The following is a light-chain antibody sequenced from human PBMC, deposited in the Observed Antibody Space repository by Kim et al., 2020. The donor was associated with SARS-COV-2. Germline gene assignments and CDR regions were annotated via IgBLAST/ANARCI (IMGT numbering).Light chain of an antibody. J-gene: IGKJ2*01. Sequence: EIVLTQSPGILSLSPGERAALSCRANQTIPSGYVAWYQQKPGQAPRLLIYDASRRATGTPDRFSGSGSGTDFTLTISRLEPEDFVVYHCQQYGGSPPYTFGQGTKLEIK. CDR3: QQYGGSPPYT. V-gene: IGKV3-20*01. CDR2: DAS. CDR1: QTIPSGY.